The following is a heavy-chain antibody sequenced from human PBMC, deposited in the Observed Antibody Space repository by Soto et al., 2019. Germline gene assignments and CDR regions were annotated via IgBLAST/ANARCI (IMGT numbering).Heavy chain of an antibody. CDR1: GYSFTNYW. D-gene: IGHD2-8*02. J-gene: IGHJ4*02. CDR2: IDPDDSYT. Sequence: PGESLKISCKGSGYSFTNYWIHWVRQMAGKGLEWMGRIDPDDSYTNYSPSFQGHVTISVDKSISTAYLQWSSLQASDTAIYYCPSLNPHTSCTGSTCSGYWGQGTLVTVSS. CDR3: PSLNPHTSCTGSTCSGY. V-gene: IGHV5-10-1*01.